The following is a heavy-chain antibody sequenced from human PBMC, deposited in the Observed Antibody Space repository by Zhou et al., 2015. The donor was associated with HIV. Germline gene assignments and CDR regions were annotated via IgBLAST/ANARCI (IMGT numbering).Heavy chain of an antibody. V-gene: IGHV1-46*01. Sequence: QVQLVQSGAEVKKPGASVKVSCKASGYTFTSYYMHWVRQAPGQGLEWMGIINPSGGSTSYAQKFQGRVTMTRDTSTSTVYMELSSLRSEDTAVYYCARELSYGLEVGRHGRSGKYYYYYGMDVWGQGTTVTVSS. CDR1: GYTFTSYY. CDR2: INPSGGST. D-gene: IGHD5-18*01. CDR3: ARELSYGLEVGRHGRSGKYYYYYGMDV. J-gene: IGHJ6*02.